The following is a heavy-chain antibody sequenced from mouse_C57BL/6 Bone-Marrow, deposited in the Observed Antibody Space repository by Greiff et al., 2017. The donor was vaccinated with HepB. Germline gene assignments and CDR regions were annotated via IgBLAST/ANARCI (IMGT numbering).Heavy chain of an antibody. CDR2: INPSSGYT. CDR1: GYTFTSYT. V-gene: IGHV1-4*01. CDR3: ARRDDGSDHAMDY. Sequence: QVQLQQSGAELARPGASVKMSCKASGYTFTSYTMHWVKQRPGQGLEWIGYINPSSGYTKYNQKFKDKATLTADKSSSTAYMQLSSLTSEDSAVYYCARRDDGSDHAMDYWGQGTSVTVSS. J-gene: IGHJ4*01. D-gene: IGHD2-3*01.